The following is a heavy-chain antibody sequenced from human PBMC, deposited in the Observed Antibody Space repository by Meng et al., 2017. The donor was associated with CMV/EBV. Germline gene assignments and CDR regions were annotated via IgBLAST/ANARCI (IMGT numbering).Heavy chain of an antibody. D-gene: IGHD1-26*01. CDR3: ARGVGGWFDP. CDR1: GGSFSGYD. CDR2: INHSGST. J-gene: IGHJ5*02. V-gene: IGHV4-34*01. Sequence: VHTHRVGPGLWKPSRTLALTCPVYGGSFSGYDRSWIRQPPGKGLEWIGEINHSGSTNYNPSLKSRVTISVDTSKNQFSRKLSSVTAADTAVYYCARGVGGWFDPWGQGTLVTVSS.